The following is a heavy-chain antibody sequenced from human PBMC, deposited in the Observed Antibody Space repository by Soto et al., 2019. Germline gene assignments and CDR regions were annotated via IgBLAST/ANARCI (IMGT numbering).Heavy chain of an antibody. Sequence: PGGSLRLSCAASGFTFSIYSMNWVRQAPGKGLEWVSYIMPGSSHIFYADSVKGRFTISRDDAKNSLYLQMNSLRAEDTAVYYCARDGYCSGGSCYSVPVFDYWGQGTLVTVSS. V-gene: IGHV3-48*01. D-gene: IGHD2-15*01. CDR2: IMPGSSHI. CDR3: ARDGYCSGGSCYSVPVFDY. J-gene: IGHJ4*02. CDR1: GFTFSIYS.